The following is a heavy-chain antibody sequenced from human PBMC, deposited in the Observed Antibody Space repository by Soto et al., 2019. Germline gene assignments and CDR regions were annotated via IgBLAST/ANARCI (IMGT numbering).Heavy chain of an antibody. CDR3: ARPEYQLLKPYYYYYGMDV. J-gene: IGHJ6*02. Sequence: ASVKVSCKASGGTFSSYAISWVRQAPGQGLEWMGGIIPIFGTANYAQKFQGRVTITADESTSTAYMELSSLRSEDTAVYYCARPEYQLLKPYYYYYGMDVWGQGTTVTVSS. CDR1: GGTFSSYA. CDR2: IIPIFGTA. V-gene: IGHV1-69*13. D-gene: IGHD2-2*01.